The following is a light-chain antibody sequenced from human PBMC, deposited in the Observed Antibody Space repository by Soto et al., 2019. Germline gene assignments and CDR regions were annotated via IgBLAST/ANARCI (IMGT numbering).Light chain of an antibody. Sequence: DIQLTQSPSSVSASVGDRVTLTCRTNQTFSSWLAWYQHKPGKAPKLLVYGASTLHSGVPSRFSGGGSGTYFTLTISGLQPEDFGTYYCQQANSFPLSFVGGTKVEIK. CDR3: QQANSFPLS. CDR1: QTFSSW. CDR2: GAS. J-gene: IGKJ4*01. V-gene: IGKV1-12*01.